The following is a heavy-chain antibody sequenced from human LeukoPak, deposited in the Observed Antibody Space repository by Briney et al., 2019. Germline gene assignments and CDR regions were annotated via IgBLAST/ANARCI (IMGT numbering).Heavy chain of an antibody. D-gene: IGHD2/OR15-2a*01. Sequence: ASVKVSCKASGGTFSSYAISWVRQAPGQGLEWMGRIIPILGIANYAQKFQGRVTITADKSTSTAYMELSSLRSEDTAVYYCASGFEIMYGVSMNYWGQGTLVTVSS. V-gene: IGHV1-69*04. CDR2: IIPILGIA. CDR1: GGTFSSYA. J-gene: IGHJ4*02. CDR3: ASGFEIMYGVSMNY.